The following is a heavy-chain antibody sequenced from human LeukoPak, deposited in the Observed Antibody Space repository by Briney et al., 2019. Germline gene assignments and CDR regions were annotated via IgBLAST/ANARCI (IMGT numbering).Heavy chain of an antibody. J-gene: IGHJ4*02. CDR3: AREEWELLGRYGY. Sequence: PGGSLRLSCAASGFTLSSYSMNWVRQAPGKGLEWVSSISSSSSYIYYADSVKGRSTISRDNAKNSLYLQMNSLRAEDTAVYYCAREEWELLGRYGYWGQGTLVTVSS. V-gene: IGHV3-21*01. D-gene: IGHD1-26*01. CDR2: ISSSSSYI. CDR1: GFTLSSYS.